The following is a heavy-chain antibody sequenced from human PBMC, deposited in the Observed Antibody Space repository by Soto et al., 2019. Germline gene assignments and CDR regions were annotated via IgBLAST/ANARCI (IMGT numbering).Heavy chain of an antibody. Sequence: QLQLQESAPGLVKPSEILFLTCTVSGGSISSRNYYWGWIRQPPGKGLEWIGRIYYSGNTYYNPSLKSRVTISVDTSKNQFSLKLSSVTAADTAVYYCARHPALSTVLFDYWGQGTLVTVSS. J-gene: IGHJ4*02. CDR3: ARHPALSTVLFDY. D-gene: IGHD4-17*01. V-gene: IGHV4-39*01. CDR1: GGSISSRNYY. CDR2: IYYSGNT.